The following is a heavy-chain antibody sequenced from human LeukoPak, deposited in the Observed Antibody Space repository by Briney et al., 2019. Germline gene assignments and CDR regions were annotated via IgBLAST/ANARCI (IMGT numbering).Heavy chain of an antibody. CDR1: GGSISSYY. V-gene: IGHV4-59*08. Sequence: PSETLSLTCTVSGGSISSYYWSWIRQPPGKGLEWIGYIYYSGSTNYNPSLKSRVTISVDTSKNQFSLKLSSVTAADTAVYYCAGSSLVPAIFDYWGQGTLVTVSS. CDR2: IYYSGST. CDR3: AGSSLVPAIFDY. J-gene: IGHJ4*02. D-gene: IGHD2-2*01.